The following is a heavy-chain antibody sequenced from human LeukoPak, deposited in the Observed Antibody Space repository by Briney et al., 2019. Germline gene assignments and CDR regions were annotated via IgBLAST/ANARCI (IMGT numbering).Heavy chain of an antibody. CDR2: MNPNSGNT. CDR3: ARVGSSSWYLAEYLQH. V-gene: IGHV1-8*01. CDR1: GYTFTSYD. J-gene: IGHJ1*01. D-gene: IGHD6-13*01. Sequence: ASVKVSCKASGYTFTSYDINWVRQATGQGLEWMGWMNPNSGNTGYAQKFQGRVTMTRNTSISTAYMGLSSLRSEDTAVYYCARVGSSSWYLAEYLQHWGQGTLATVSS.